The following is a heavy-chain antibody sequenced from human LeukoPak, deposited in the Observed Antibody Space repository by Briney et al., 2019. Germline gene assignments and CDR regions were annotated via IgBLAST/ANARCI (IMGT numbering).Heavy chain of an antibody. CDR1: GFTFSSYG. Sequence: PGGSLRLSCAASGFTFSSYGMHWVRQAPGKGLEWVAVISYDGSNKYYADSVEGRFTISRDNSKNTLYLQMNSLRAEDTAVYYCAKDAGVAARGGLDYWGQGTLVTVSS. D-gene: IGHD6-6*01. J-gene: IGHJ4*02. V-gene: IGHV3-30*18. CDR2: ISYDGSNK. CDR3: AKDAGVAARGGLDY.